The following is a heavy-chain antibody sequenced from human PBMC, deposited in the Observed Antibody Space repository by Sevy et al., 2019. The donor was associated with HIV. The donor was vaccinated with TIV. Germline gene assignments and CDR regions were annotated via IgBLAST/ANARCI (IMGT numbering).Heavy chain of an antibody. CDR1: GFTFSSYA. CDR3: AKDEIVNWSRSPRPYSSSWYGADY. V-gene: IGHV3-23*01. Sequence: GGSLRLSCAASGFTFSSYAMSWVRQAPGKGLEWVSAISGSGGSTYYADSVKGRFTISRDNSKNTLYLQMNSLRAEDTAVYYCAKDEIVNWSRSPRPYSSSWYGADYWGQGTLVTVSS. J-gene: IGHJ4*02. D-gene: IGHD6-13*01. CDR2: ISGSGGST.